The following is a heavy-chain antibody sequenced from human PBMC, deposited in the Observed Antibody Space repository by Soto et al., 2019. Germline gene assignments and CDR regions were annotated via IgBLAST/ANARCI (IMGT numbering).Heavy chain of an antibody. Sequence: QVQLVESGGGVVQPGRSLRLSCAASGFASCGHGMHWVRQAPGKGLEWLAVIVDGGSEDHYADSVRGRFTISRDNSKNILYLEMNNLRVEDTAVYYCARDVLYEDNGLDSWGQGTLVTVSP. CDR2: IVDGGSED. J-gene: IGHJ5*01. V-gene: IGHV3-33*01. D-gene: IGHD3-3*01. CDR1: GFASCGHG. CDR3: ARDVLYEDNGLDS.